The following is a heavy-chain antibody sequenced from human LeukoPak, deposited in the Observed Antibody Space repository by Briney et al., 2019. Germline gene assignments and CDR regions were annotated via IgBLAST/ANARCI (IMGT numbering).Heavy chain of an antibody. CDR3: AKHTYGDYDAFDI. D-gene: IGHD4-17*01. J-gene: IGHJ3*02. V-gene: IGHV3-23*01. Sequence: GGSLRLTCAASGFTFSTYAMSWVRLAPGKGLDWVSAISGSGGSTYYADSVKGRFTISRDNSKNTLYLQMNSLRAEDTAVYYCAKHTYGDYDAFDIWGQGTMVTVSS. CDR1: GFTFSTYA. CDR2: ISGSGGST.